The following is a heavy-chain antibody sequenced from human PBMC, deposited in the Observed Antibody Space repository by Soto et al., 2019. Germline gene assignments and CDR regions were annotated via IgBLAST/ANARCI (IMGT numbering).Heavy chain of an antibody. V-gene: IGHV3-33*01. CDR3: ARDASYYTLWRGYYPSRNGMDV. CDR2: IWYDGSKK. Sequence: QVQVVESGGGVVQPGRSLRLSWAASGFTFSSFGMHWVRQAPGKGLEWVSLIWYDGSKKSYGDSVQGRFTISRDNSRNTVYLQMNSLRADDTAVYYCARDASYYTLWRGYYPSRNGMDVWCQGTTVTVSS. D-gene: IGHD3-3*01. J-gene: IGHJ6*02. CDR1: GFTFSSFG.